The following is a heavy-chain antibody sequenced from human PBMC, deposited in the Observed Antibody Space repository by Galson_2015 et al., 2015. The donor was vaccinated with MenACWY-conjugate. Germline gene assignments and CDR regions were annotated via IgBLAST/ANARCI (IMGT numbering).Heavy chain of an antibody. CDR3: ARGHYGMDV. V-gene: IGHV3-30*02. Sequence: LRLSCAASGFTFRNYAIHWVRQAPGKGLEWVAFIRNDGGVKYYVDSVKGRFTISRDNSKNTLYLQMNSLRVEDTAVYSCARGHYGMDVWGQGTTVTASS. CDR1: GFTFRNYA. J-gene: IGHJ6*02. CDR2: IRNDGGVK.